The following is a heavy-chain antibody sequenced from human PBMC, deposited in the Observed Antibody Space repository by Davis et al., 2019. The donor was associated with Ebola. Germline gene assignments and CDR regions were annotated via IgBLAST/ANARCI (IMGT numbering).Heavy chain of an antibody. CDR2: IYPGDSET. Sequence: PGGSLRLSCKGSGYSFPTYWIAWVRQVPGKGLEWMGFIYPGDSETTYSPSFQGQVTFSADKSINTAYLQWYSLQASDTAMYYCATRSAYTFDSWGQGTLVTVSS. V-gene: IGHV5-51*01. CDR3: ATRSAYTFDS. CDR1: GYSFPTYW. J-gene: IGHJ4*02. D-gene: IGHD3-3*01.